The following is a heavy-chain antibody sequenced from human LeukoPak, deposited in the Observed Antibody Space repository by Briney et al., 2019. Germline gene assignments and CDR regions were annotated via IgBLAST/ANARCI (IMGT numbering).Heavy chain of an antibody. CDR3: TSTVNKDDYYFYGMDV. CDR1: GFTFSGSA. J-gene: IGHJ6*02. V-gene: IGHV3-73*01. D-gene: IGHD4-11*01. CDR2: IRGRVNNYAT. Sequence: GRSLRLSCAAASGFTFSGSAVHWVRQASGKGLEWVGRIRGRVNNYATLYAASVKGRFTISRDDSKNMVYLQVNTLKTEDTAVYYCTSTVNKDDYYFYGMDVWGQGTTVTVSS.